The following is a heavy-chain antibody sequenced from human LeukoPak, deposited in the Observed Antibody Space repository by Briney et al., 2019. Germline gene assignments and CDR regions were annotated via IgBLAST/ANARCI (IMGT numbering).Heavy chain of an antibody. CDR2: IYPGDSDT. Sequence: GESLKISCKGSGYSFATYWIGWVRQMPGKGLEWMGIIYPGDSDTRYSPSFQGQVTISADKSISTAYLQWSSLKASDTAMYYCARRSDLSSSWFFDYWGQGTLVTVSS. CDR3: ARRSDLSSSWFFDY. D-gene: IGHD6-13*01. J-gene: IGHJ4*02. V-gene: IGHV5-51*01. CDR1: GYSFATYW.